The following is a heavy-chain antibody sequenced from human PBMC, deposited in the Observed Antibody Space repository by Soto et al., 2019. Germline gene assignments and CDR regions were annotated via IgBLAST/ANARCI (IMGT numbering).Heavy chain of an antibody. CDR1: GGTFSSYG. V-gene: IGHV1-69*13. CDR3: ARGLSYYDSSGYSDAFDI. CDR2: SIPAFGIT. J-gene: IGHJ3*02. Sequence: SVKVSCKASGGTFSSYGISWVRQAPGQGLEWMGRSIPAFGITNYAQRFQGRLTVTADESTSTAYMELRSLRSEDTAVYYCARGLSYYDSSGYSDAFDIWGQGTVVTVSS. D-gene: IGHD3-22*01.